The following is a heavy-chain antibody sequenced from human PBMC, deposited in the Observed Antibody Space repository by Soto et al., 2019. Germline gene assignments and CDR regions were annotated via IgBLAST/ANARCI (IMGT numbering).Heavy chain of an antibody. J-gene: IGHJ4*02. CDR1: GDSISSSSNYY. CDR2: IYFSGRA. D-gene: IGHD3-10*01. V-gene: IGHV4-39*01. CDR3: ATFEIYGSGSYFGPYHFDY. Sequence: QLQLQESGPGLVKPSETLSLACTVSGDSISSSSNYYWGWIRQPPGKGLEWIGSIYFSGRAYYSPSLKSRVTISVDTSKNQFSLTLNSVTPADTAVYYCATFEIYGSGSYFGPYHFDYWGQGTLVTVSS.